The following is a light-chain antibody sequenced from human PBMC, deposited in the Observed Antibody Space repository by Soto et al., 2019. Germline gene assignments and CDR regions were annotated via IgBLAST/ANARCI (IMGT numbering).Light chain of an antibody. CDR1: QSVFYSSANETK. CDR3: QHYFNIPFT. J-gene: IGKJ3*01. V-gene: IGKV4-1*01. Sequence: DIVMTQSPDSLAVSLGERATINCKSSQSVFYSSANETKLAWYQQKPGQPPKLLIYWASTRQSGVPDRFSGSGSGTDFTLTISSLQAEDVAVYYCQHYFNIPFTFGPGTKVDIK. CDR2: WAS.